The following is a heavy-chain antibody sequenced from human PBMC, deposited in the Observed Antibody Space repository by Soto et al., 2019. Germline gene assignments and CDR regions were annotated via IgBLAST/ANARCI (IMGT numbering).Heavy chain of an antibody. CDR2: MNSDGSST. CDR1: GFSFSTYW. D-gene: IGHD6-6*01. CDR3: AREYSSSRYFDY. Sequence: EVQLVESGGGLVQPGGSLRLSCAASGFSFSTYWMHWVRQDPGKGLVWVSRMNSDGSSTSYADSVKGRFTISRDNAKNKLYLQMNSLRAEDTAVYYCAREYSSSRYFDYWGQGTLVSVSS. J-gene: IGHJ4*02. V-gene: IGHV3-74*01.